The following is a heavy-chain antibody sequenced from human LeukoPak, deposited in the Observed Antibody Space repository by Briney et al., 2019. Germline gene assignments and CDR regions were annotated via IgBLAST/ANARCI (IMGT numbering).Heavy chain of an antibody. Sequence: GGSLRLSCAASGFTFSSYTMKWVRQAPGMGLEWVSSISDSSYYIYYADSVRGRFTVSRDNAKNSLYLQMNGLRAEDTAVYYCARRKDVVVVPGTMGYYLDVWGKGTTVTVSS. V-gene: IGHV3-21*01. D-gene: IGHD2-2*01. CDR2: ISDSSYYI. CDR1: GFTFSSYT. J-gene: IGHJ6*03. CDR3: ARRKDVVVVPGTMGYYLDV.